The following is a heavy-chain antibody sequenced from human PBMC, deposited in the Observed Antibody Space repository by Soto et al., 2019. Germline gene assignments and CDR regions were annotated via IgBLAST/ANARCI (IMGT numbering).Heavy chain of an antibody. D-gene: IGHD4-17*01. V-gene: IGHV4-34*01. CDR1: VGSFSDYY. CDR2: INHSGST. J-gene: IGHJ5*02. Sequence: SETLSLTCAVYVGSFSDYYWSWIRQPPGKGLEWIGEINHSGSTTYNPSLKSRVTISVDTSKNQFSLKLSSVTAADTAVYYCARRTDYGDYLNWFDPWGQGTLVTVSS. CDR3: ARRTDYGDYLNWFDP.